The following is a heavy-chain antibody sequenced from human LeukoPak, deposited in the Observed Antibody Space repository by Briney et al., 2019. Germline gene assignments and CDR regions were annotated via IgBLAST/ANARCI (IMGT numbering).Heavy chain of an antibody. CDR1: GFTFSSYG. CDR2: ISYDGSNK. J-gene: IGHJ4*02. V-gene: IGHV3-30*18. D-gene: IGHD2-2*01. CDR3: AKDVRALYCSSTSCPVDF. Sequence: GGSLRLSCAASGFTFSSYGMHWVRQAPGKGLEWVAVISYDGSNKYYADSVKGRFTISRDNSKNTLYLQMNSLRAEDTAVYYCAKDVRALYCSSTSCPVDFWGQGTLVTVSS.